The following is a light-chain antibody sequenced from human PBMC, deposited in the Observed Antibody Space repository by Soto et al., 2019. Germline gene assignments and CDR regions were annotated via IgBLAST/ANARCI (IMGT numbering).Light chain of an antibody. V-gene: IGLV2-23*01. CDR3: CSYAGSRTFV. J-gene: IGLJ2*01. CDR2: EGS. CDR1: SSDVGAYNL. Sequence: QSALTQPASVSGSPEQSITISCTGTSSDVGAYNLVSWYQQHPGKAPRLIIYEGSKRPSGISHRFSGSKSDNTASLTISRLRAEDEANYRCCSYAGSRTFVFGGGTKLTVL.